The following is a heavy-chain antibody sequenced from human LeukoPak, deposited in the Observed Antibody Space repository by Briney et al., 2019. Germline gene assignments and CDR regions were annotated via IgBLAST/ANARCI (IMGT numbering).Heavy chain of an antibody. J-gene: IGHJ4*02. CDR2: ISSSSSYI. Sequence: GGSLRLSCAASGFTFSSYTMSWVRQAPGKGLEWVSSISSSSSYIYYADSVKGRFTISRDNAKNSLYLQMNSLRAEDTAVYYCARLGMYDYDSSAYYYTWGQGTLVTVSS. CDR3: ARLGMYDYDSSAYYYT. D-gene: IGHD3-22*01. V-gene: IGHV3-21*01. CDR1: GFTFSSYT.